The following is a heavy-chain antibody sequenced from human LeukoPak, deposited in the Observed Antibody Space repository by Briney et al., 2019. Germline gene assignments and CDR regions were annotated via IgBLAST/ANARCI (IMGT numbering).Heavy chain of an antibody. Sequence: ASVKVSCKASGYTFTSYAISWVRQAPGQGLEWMGGIIPIFGTANYAQKFQGRVTITADESTSTAYMELSSLRSEDTAVYYCARVESGSYLKVKYNWFDPWGQGTLVTVSS. CDR3: ARVESGSYLKVKYNWFDP. V-gene: IGHV1-69*13. CDR1: GYTFTSYA. D-gene: IGHD1-26*01. CDR2: IIPIFGTA. J-gene: IGHJ5*02.